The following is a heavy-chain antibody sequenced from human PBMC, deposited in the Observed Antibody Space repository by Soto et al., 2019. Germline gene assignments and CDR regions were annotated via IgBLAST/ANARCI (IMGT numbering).Heavy chain of an antibody. V-gene: IGHV3-15*01. CDR1: PLPFSHAW. CDR2: IKSKTDGGTT. J-gene: IGHJ4*02. Sequence: VSRRLSCAASPLPFSHAWMSWVRQAPGKWLKWVGRIKSKTDGGTTDYAALVKGRFTISRDDSKNTLYLPLNSLKTEDTAVYYCTTGIQLCQTFGNWDQGTLVAISS. D-gene: IGHD5-18*01. CDR3: TTGIQLCQTFGN.